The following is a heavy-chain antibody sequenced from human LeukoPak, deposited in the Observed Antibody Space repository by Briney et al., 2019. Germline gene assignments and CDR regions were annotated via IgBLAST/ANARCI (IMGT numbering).Heavy chain of an antibody. V-gene: IGHV4-31*03. CDR2: IYYSGST. CDR3: ATHPLITMIAKGRFDP. Sequence: SETLSLTCTVSGGSISSGGYYWSWIRQHPGKGLEWIGYIYYSGSTYYNPSLKSRVTISVDTSKNQFPLKLSSVTAADTAVYYCATHPLITMIAKGRFDPWGQGTLVTVSS. D-gene: IGHD3-22*01. J-gene: IGHJ5*02. CDR1: GGSISSGGYY.